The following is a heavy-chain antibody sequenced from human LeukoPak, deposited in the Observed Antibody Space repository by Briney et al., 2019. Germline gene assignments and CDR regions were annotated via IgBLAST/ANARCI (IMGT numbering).Heavy chain of an antibody. CDR3: TKWSSSGSYYTE. J-gene: IGHJ4*02. Sequence: QPGGSLRLSCAASGFTFSNYWMGWVRQAPGKGLEWVANIRQDGGEDHYVDFVKGRFTISRDNARNSLYLQMKSLRAEDTAVYYCTKWSSSGSYYTEWGQGTLVTVSS. CDR1: GFTFSNYW. V-gene: IGHV3-7*01. D-gene: IGHD3-10*01. CDR2: IRQDGGED.